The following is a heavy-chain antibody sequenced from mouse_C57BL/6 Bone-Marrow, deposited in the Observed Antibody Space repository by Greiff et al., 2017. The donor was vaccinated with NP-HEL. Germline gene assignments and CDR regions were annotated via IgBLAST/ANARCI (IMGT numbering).Heavy chain of an antibody. J-gene: IGHJ3*01. CDR2: FYPGSGSI. V-gene: IGHV1-62-2*01. CDR3: ARHGGVTGNFPY. Sequence: VKLVESGAELVKPGASVKLSCKASGYTFTEYTIHWVKQRSGQGLEWIGWFYPGSGSIKYNEKFKDKATLTADKSSSTVYMELSRLTSEDTAVYFCARHGGVTGNFPYWGQGTLVTVSA. D-gene: IGHD4-1*01. CDR1: GYTFTEYT.